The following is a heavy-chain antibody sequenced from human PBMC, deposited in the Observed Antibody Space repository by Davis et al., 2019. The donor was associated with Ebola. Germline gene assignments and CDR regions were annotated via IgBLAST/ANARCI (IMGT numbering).Heavy chain of an antibody. V-gene: IGHV1-18*01. CDR1: GYTFTSYG. J-gene: IGHJ4*02. D-gene: IGHD3-22*01. CDR2: ISAYNGNT. Sequence: AASVTVSCQASGYTFTSYGISWVRQAPGQGLEWMGWISAYNGNTNYAQKLQGRVTMTTDTSTSTVYMELRSLRSDDTAVYHCARNSWYYDSSGYFVSNYFDYWGQGTLVTVST. CDR3: ARNSWYYDSSGYFVSNYFDY.